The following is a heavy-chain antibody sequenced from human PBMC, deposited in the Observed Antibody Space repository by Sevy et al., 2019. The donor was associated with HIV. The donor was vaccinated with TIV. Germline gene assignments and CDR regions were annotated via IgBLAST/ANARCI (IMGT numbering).Heavy chain of an antibody. CDR1: GYIFGIYD. V-gene: IGHV1-18*01. CDR2: ITPDSGDT. CDR3: ARGRAPDNGRYYFDS. J-gene: IGHJ4*02. D-gene: IGHD1-26*01. Sequence: ASVKVSCKASGYIFGIYDISWVRQAPGQGLEWMGWITPDSGDTNYAQKLQGRVTMTTDTSTRTSYMELSSLTSDDAGVYYCARGRAPDNGRYYFDSWAQGTLVTVSP.